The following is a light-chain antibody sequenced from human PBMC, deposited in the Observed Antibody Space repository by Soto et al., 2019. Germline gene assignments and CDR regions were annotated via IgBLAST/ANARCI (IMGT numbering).Light chain of an antibody. CDR2: DAS. J-gene: IGKJ1*01. CDR3: QQTRTVPPEWT. V-gene: IGKV1-39*01. CDR1: QSISTW. Sequence: DLQMTQSPSSLSASVGDRVTITCRASQSISTWLAWYQQKPGKAPKLLIFDASNLQSGVPSRFSGSGSGTHFTLSISSLQPEDSATYYCQQTRTVPPEWTFGQGTKVDIK.